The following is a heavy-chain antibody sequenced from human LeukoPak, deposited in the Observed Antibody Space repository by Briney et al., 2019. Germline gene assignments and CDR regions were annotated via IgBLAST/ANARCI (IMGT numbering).Heavy chain of an antibody. J-gene: IGHJ5*02. V-gene: IGHV4-31*03. D-gene: IGHD3-3*01. CDR3: ARARTYYDFWSGYPPGRKYNWFDP. CDR2: IYYSGST. Sequence: SETLSLTCTVSGGSISSGGYYWSWIRQHPGKGLEWIGYIYYSGSTYYNPSLKSRVTISVDTSKNQFSLKLSSVTAADTAVYYCARARTYYDFWSGYPPGRKYNWFDPWGQGTLVTVSS. CDR1: GGSISSGGYY.